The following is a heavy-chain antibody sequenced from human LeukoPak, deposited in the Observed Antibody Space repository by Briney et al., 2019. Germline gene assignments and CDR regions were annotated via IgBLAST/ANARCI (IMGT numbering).Heavy chain of an antibody. J-gene: IGHJ3*02. CDR1: GYTFTSYA. V-gene: IGHV1-3*01. Sequence: ASVKVSCKASGYTFTSYAMHWVRQAPGQRLEWMGWINAGNGNTKYSQKFQGRVTITRDTSASTAYMELSSLRSEDTAVYYCASSPVYCSSGSCYPEHAFDIWGQGTMVTVSS. D-gene: IGHD2-15*01. CDR2: INAGNGNT. CDR3: ASSPVYCSSGSCYPEHAFDI.